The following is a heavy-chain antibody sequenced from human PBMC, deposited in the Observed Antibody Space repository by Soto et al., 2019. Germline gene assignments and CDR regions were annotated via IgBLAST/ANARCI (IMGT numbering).Heavy chain of an antibody. Sequence: EVQLVETGGGLTQPGGSLRLSCENSGFTVNSDYMSWVRQAPGKGLEWVSIIYAGGSTYYADSVRGRFTISSDNSRNTRYLQMNSLRVEDTAVYYCARSFDYGYIHHWGQGTLVTVSS. V-gene: IGHV3-53*02. D-gene: IGHD3-10*01. CDR1: GFTVNSDY. CDR3: ARSFDYGYIHH. J-gene: IGHJ4*02. CDR2: IYAGGST.